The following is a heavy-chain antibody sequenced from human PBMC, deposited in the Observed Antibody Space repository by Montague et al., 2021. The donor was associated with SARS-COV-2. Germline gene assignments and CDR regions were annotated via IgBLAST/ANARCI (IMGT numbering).Heavy chain of an antibody. Sequence: SETLSLTCAVYGGSFSGYYWSWIRQPPGKGLEWIGEINHSGSINXXPSLKGRVTISVDTSKNQFSLKLSSVTAADTAVYYCARVPDYYDSSGYYFDAFDIWGQGTMVTVSS. CDR1: GGSFSGYY. CDR3: ARVPDYYDSSGYYFDAFDI. D-gene: IGHD3-22*01. CDR2: INHSGSI. J-gene: IGHJ3*02. V-gene: IGHV4-34*01.